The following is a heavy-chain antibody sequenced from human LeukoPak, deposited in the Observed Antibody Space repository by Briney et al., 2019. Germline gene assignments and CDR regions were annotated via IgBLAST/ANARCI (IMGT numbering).Heavy chain of an antibody. Sequence: QPGGSLRLSCAASGFTFSSYSMMWVRQAPGKGLEWVSYNSSSSTTMHYADSVKGRFTISRDNARNSVYLQMNSLRAEDTAVYYCSRDRRKYNYEGSGYPPFWGQGTLATVSS. V-gene: IGHV3-48*01. CDR2: NSSSSTTM. D-gene: IGHD3-22*01. J-gene: IGHJ4*02. CDR1: GFTFSSYS. CDR3: SRDRRKYNYEGSGYPPF.